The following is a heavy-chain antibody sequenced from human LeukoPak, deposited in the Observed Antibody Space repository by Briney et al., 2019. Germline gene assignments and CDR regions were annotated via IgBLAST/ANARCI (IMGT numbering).Heavy chain of an antibody. V-gene: IGHV1-2*06. CDR3: ALNRYYDILTGYPFDY. CDR1: GYTFTGYY. Sequence: ASVKVSCKASGYTFTGYYMHWVRQAPGQGLEWMGRINPNSGGTNYAQKFQGRVTMTRDTSISTAYMELSSLRSEDTAVYYCALNRYYDILTGYPFDYWGQGTLVTVSS. J-gene: IGHJ4*02. CDR2: INPNSGGT. D-gene: IGHD3-9*01.